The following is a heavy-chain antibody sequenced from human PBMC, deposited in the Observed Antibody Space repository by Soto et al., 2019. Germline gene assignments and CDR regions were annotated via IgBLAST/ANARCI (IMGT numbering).Heavy chain of an antibody. D-gene: IGHD6-6*01. V-gene: IGHV3-30*04. J-gene: IGHJ4*02. CDR2: ITRDGYNK. CDR1: GFIFKNYA. CDR3: TKSSGGSSSVGMDY. Sequence: PGGSLRLSCAVSGFIFKNYALNWVRQAPGKGLEWVASITRDGYNKYYAGSVKGRFTISRDNSKNTLSLQMTALRVEDSSVYYCTKSSGGSSSVGMDYWGPGTLVTAPQ.